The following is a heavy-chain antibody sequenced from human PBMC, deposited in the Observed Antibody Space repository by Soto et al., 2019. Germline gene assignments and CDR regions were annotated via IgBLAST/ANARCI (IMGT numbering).Heavy chain of an antibody. V-gene: IGHV1-69*12. CDR2: IIPIFGTA. CDR3: ARVVTVVKSFHYWYFDL. Sequence: QVQLVQSGAEVKKPGSSVKVSCKASGGTFSSYAISWVRQAPGQGLEWMGGIIPIFGTANYAQKFQGRVTITAAESTRTAYMELSSLRSGDTAVYYCARVVTVVKSFHYWYFDLWGRGTLVTVSS. J-gene: IGHJ2*01. CDR1: GGTFSSYA. D-gene: IGHD2-15*01.